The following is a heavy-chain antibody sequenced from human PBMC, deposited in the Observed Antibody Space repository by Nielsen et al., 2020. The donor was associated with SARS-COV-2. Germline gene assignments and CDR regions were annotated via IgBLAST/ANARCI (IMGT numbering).Heavy chain of an antibody. CDR2: ISGSGGST. CDR3: ARDHEWELDY. CDR1: GFTFSSYA. V-gene: IGHV3-23*01. Sequence: GESLKISCAASGFTFSSYAMSWVRQAPGKGLEWVSAISGSGGSTYYADSVKGRFTISRDNSKNTLYLQMNSLRAEDTAVYYCARDHEWELDYWGQGTLVTVSS. J-gene: IGHJ4*02. D-gene: IGHD1-26*01.